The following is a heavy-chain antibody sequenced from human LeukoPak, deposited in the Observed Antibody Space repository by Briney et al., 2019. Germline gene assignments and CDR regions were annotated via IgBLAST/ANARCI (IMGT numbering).Heavy chain of an antibody. D-gene: IGHD6-19*01. Sequence: SETLSLTCTVSGGSISSYYWSWIRQPPGKGLEWIGYIYYSGSTNYNPSLKNRVTISVDTSKNQFSLKLSSVTAADTAVYYCARGGQWLPLDYWGQGTLVTVSS. V-gene: IGHV4-59*08. CDR3: ARGGQWLPLDY. CDR2: IYYSGST. J-gene: IGHJ4*02. CDR1: GGSISSYY.